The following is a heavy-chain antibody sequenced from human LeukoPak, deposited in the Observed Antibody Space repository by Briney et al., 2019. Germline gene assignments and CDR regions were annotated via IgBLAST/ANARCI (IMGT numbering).Heavy chain of an antibody. V-gene: IGHV4-59*01. Sequence: PSETLSPSCTVSGGSITNYYWNWIRQPPGKGLEWIGYIYYSGSTNYNPSLKSRVTISVDTSKNQFSLRLTSVSAADTAVYYCARGFDSKSTYFDYWGQGTLLTVSS. D-gene: IGHD5-12*01. J-gene: IGHJ4*02. CDR2: IYYSGST. CDR1: GGSITNYY. CDR3: ARGFDSKSTYFDY.